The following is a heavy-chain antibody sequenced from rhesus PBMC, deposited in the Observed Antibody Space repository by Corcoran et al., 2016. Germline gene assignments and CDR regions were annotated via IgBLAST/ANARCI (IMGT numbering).Heavy chain of an antibody. V-gene: IGHV3S5*01. CDR1: GFTFSSYD. Sequence: EVQLVETGGGLVQPGGSLKLSCAASGFTFSSYDMTWVRQAPGKGLEWVSAINNYWGNTYDADSLKGRCTISGDNSNNTLSLQMNSLRTEDTAVYYWAILGIAAAGDFDYWGQGVLVTVSS. CDR3: AILGIAAAGDFDY. J-gene: IGHJ4*01. CDR2: INNYWGNT. D-gene: IGHD6-25*01.